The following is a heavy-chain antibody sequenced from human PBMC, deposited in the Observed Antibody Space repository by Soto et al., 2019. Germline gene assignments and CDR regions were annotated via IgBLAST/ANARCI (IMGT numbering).Heavy chain of an antibody. V-gene: IGHV3-23*01. D-gene: IGHD3-16*01. CDR2: ISVSVGST. J-gene: IGHJ4*02. CDR3: AKREVPHSTSNAYFYDN. Sequence: GGSLRLSCGVSGFPFAPSTMSWVRQAPGKGLEWVSTISVSVGSTYSADSVQGRFTVSSDISDNTLFLRMTSLTADDTAVYLCAKREVPHSTSNAYFYDNWGRGVLVNVS. CDR1: GFPFAPST.